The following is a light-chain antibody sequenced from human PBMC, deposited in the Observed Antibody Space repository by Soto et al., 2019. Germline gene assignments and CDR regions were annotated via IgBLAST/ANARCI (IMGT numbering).Light chain of an antibody. J-gene: IGLJ3*02. CDR1: RIGSKS. V-gene: IGLV3-21*02. CDR3: QVWDSSSDHRV. CDR2: ADS. Sequence: CGENRIGSKSVHWYQQRPGQAPVLVVYADSDRPSGIPDRFSGSKSANTATLTISRVEAGDEADYYCQVWDSSSDHRVFGGGTKVTVL.